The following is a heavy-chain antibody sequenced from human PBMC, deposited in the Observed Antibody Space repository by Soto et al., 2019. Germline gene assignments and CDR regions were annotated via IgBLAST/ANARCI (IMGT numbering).Heavy chain of an antibody. J-gene: IGHJ6*02. CDR3: SRAGIAVAGTGDYYYYYGMDV. CDR2: INDSGST. V-gene: IGHV4-34*01. CDR1: GGSFSGYY. Sequence: QVQLQQWGAGLLKPSETLSLTCAVYGGSFSGYYWSWIRQPPGKGLEWIGEINDSGSTNYNPSLKRRVTISVDKSKNQFSLKPSSVTAADTAVYYCSRAGIAVAGTGDYYYYYGMDVWGQGTTASVSS. D-gene: IGHD6-19*01.